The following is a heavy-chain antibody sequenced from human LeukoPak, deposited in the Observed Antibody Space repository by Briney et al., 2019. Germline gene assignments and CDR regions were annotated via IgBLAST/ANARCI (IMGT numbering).Heavy chain of an antibody. D-gene: IGHD1-26*01. Sequence: LTGRSLRLSCAASGFTFSNYAMSWVRQAPGKGLEWASAIRGGGGRTYYADSVKGRFTISRDNSKNTLYLQMNSLRAEDTAVYYCAKDLKWALLPYYFDYWGQGTLVTVSS. V-gene: IGHV3-23*01. J-gene: IGHJ4*02. CDR2: IRGGGGRT. CDR1: GFTFSNYA. CDR3: AKDLKWALLPYYFDY.